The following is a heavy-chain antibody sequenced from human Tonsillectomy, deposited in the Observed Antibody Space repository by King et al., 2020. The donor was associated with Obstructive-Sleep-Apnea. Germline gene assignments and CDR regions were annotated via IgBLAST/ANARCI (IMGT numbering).Heavy chain of an antibody. CDR2: ISSGGSTI. J-gene: IGHJ3*01. CDR1: GFTFSDYY. CDR3: AGYGGYGDDAFDL. D-gene: IGHD5-12*01. Sequence: QLVQSGGGLVEPGGSLRLSCAASGFTFSDYYMSWIRQAPGKGLEWLSYISSGGSTIYYADSVKGRFTISRDTAKNSLYLQMNSLRAEDTAVYFCAGYGGYGDDAFDLWGQGTMVTVSS. V-gene: IGHV3-11*01.